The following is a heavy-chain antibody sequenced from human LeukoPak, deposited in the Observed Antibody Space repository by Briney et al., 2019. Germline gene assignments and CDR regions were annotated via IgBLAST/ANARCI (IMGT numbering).Heavy chain of an antibody. V-gene: IGHV3-33*01. CDR3: ARDSGIGSGWYYYYYGMDV. CDR1: GFTFSSYG. J-gene: IGHJ6*02. Sequence: GGSLRLSCAASGFTFSSYGMHWVRQAPGKGLEWVAVIWYDGSNKYYADSVKGRFTISRDNSKNTLYLQMNSLRAEDTAVYYCARDSGIGSGWYYYYYGMDVWGQGTTVTVSS. D-gene: IGHD6-19*01. CDR2: IWYDGSNK.